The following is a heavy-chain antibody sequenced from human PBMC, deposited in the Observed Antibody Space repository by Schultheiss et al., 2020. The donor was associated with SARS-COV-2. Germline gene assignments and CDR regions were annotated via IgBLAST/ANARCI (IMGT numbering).Heavy chain of an antibody. D-gene: IGHD4-23*01. V-gene: IGHV4-34*01. CDR2: INHSGST. CDR3: ARDHIRWRRDDAFDI. CDR1: GGSISSYY. Sequence: LETLSLTCTVSGGSISSYYWSWIRQPPGKGLEWIGEINHSGSTNYNPSLKSRVTISVDTSKNQFSLKLSSVTAADTAVYYCARDHIRWRRDDAFDIWGQGTMVTVSS. J-gene: IGHJ3*02.